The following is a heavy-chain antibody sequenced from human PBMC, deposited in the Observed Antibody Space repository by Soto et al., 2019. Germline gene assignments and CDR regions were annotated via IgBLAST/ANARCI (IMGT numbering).Heavy chain of an antibody. CDR2: IYYSGST. CDR1: GGSISSSSYY. J-gene: IGHJ6*02. D-gene: IGHD5-18*01. CDR3: ARPLYSYGPMDV. V-gene: IGHV4-39*07. Sequence: PSETLSLTCTVSGGSISSSSYYWGWIRQPPGKGLEWIGSIYYSGSTYYNPSLKSRVTISVDASKNQFSLKLSSVTAADTAVYYCARPLYSYGPMDVWGQGTTVTV.